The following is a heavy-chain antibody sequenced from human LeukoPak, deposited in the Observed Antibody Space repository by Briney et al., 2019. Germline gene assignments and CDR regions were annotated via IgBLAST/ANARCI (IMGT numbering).Heavy chain of an antibody. J-gene: IGHJ4*02. CDR3: ARAHGSDKGVLDY. Sequence: ASVKVSCKASGYTFTGYYMHWVRQAPGQGLEWMGGIIPIFGTANYAQKFQGRVTITTDESTSTAYMELSSLRSEDTAVYYCARAHGSDKGVLDYWGQGTLVTVSS. D-gene: IGHD5-24*01. V-gene: IGHV1-69*05. CDR2: IIPIFGTA. CDR1: GYTFTGYY.